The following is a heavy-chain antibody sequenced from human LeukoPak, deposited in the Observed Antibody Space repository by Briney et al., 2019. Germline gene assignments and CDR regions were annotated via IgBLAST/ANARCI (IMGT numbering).Heavy chain of an antibody. J-gene: IGHJ6*03. V-gene: IGHV3-23*01. CDR2: ISGSGGST. Sequence: GGSLRLSCAASGFTFSSYAMSWVRRAPGKGLEWVSAISGSGGSTYYADSVKGRFTISRDNSKNTLYLQMNSLRAEDTAVYYCALRRLGFYYYYYMDVWGKGTTVTVSS. CDR3: ALRRLGFYYYYYMDV. CDR1: GFTFSSYA. D-gene: IGHD3-9*01.